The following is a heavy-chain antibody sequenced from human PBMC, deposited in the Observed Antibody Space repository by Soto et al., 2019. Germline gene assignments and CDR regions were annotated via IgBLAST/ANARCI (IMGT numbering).Heavy chain of an antibody. J-gene: IGHJ6*03. Sequence: QVQLQQWGAGLLKPSETLSLTCAVYGGSFSGYYWRWIRQPPGKGLECIGEINHSGSTNYNPSLKSRVTISVDTSKNQFSPKLSSVTAADTAVYYCARGRGGVLVFYIDVWGKGTTVTVSS. V-gene: IGHV4-34*01. CDR2: INHSGST. CDR3: ARGRGGVLVFYIDV. CDR1: GGSFSGYY. D-gene: IGHD2-8*01.